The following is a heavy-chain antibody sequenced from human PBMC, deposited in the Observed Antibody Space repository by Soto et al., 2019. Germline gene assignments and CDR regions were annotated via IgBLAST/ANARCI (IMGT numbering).Heavy chain of an antibody. J-gene: IGHJ4*02. V-gene: IGHV4-59*08. CDR3: ARHRTKEYSDYDFYFDY. D-gene: IGHD5-12*01. CDR1: GGSISSYY. CDR2: IYYSGST. Sequence: SETLSLTCTVSGGSISSYYWSWIRQPPGKGLEWFGYIYYSGSTNYNPSLKSRVTISVDTSKNQFSLKLSSVTAADTAVYYCARHRTKEYSDYDFYFDYWGQGTLVTVSS.